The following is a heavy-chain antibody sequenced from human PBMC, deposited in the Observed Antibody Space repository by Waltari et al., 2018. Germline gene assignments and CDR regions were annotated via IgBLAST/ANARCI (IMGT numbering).Heavy chain of an antibody. Sequence: QVQLVQSGAEVKKPGSSVKVSCKASGGTFSSYAISWVRQAPGQGLEWMGGIIPILGIAKYAQKFQGRVTITADESTSTAYMELSSLRSEDTAVYYCARGRLRFLEWLDYFDYWGQGTLVTVSS. D-gene: IGHD3-3*01. V-gene: IGHV1-69*04. CDR2: IIPILGIA. J-gene: IGHJ4*02. CDR3: ARGRLRFLEWLDYFDY. CDR1: GGTFSSYA.